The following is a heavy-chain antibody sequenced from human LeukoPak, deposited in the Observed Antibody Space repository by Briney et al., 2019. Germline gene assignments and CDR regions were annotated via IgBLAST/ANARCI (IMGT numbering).Heavy chain of an antibody. CDR3: ARDSYDSSGPLDY. CDR2: ISGSGNSI. V-gene: IGHV3-48*03. J-gene: IGHJ4*02. D-gene: IGHD3-22*01. CDR1: GFTFSSYE. Sequence: GGSLRLSCVASGFTFSSYEMNWVRQAPGKGLERVSYISGSGNSIYYADSVKGRFTISRDNAKNSLYLQMNSLRAEDTAVYYCARDSYDSSGPLDYWGQGTLVTVS.